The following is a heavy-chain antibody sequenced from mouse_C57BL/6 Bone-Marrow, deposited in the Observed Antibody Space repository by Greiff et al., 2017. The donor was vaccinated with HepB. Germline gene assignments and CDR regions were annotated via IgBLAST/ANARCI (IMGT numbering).Heavy chain of an antibody. J-gene: IGHJ3*01. D-gene: IGHD1-1*01. CDR2: IWGVGST. Sequence: VKLVESGPGLVAPSQSLSITCTVSGFSLTSYGVDWVRQSPGKGLEWLGVIWGVGSTNYNSALKSRLSISKENSKSKVFLKMNSLQPADTAMYYCASWGYGSSSAWFAYWGQGNLVTVSA. CDR3: ASWGYGSSSAWFAY. V-gene: IGHV2-6*01. CDR1: GFSLTSYG.